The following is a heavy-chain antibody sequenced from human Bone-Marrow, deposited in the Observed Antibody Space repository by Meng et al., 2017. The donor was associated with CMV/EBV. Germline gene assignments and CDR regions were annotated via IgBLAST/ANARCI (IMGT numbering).Heavy chain of an antibody. J-gene: IGHJ4*02. Sequence: GGSLRLSCAASGFTFSSYAMHWVRQAPGKGLEWVAVISYDGSNKYYADSVKGRFTISRDNSKNTLYLQMNSLRAEDTAVYYCARGPYGATLDYWGQGTLVTVSS. D-gene: IGHD4/OR15-4a*01. CDR2: ISYDGSNK. CDR3: ARGPYGATLDY. V-gene: IGHV3-30*04. CDR1: GFTFSSYA.